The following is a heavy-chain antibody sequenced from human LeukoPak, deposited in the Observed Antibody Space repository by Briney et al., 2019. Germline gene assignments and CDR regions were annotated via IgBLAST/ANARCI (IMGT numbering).Heavy chain of an antibody. CDR1: GDSISYFY. V-gene: IGHV4-4*07. Sequence: PSETLSLTCSVSGDSISYFYWSWIRQAAGKGLEWIGRISSSGSTDYNASLKSRVTMSVDTSKNQLSLKVISVTAADTAVYYCARRNLPSLLRLWGQGTLVTVSS. CDR3: ARRNLPSLLRL. D-gene: IGHD3-10*02. CDR2: ISSSGST. J-gene: IGHJ4*02.